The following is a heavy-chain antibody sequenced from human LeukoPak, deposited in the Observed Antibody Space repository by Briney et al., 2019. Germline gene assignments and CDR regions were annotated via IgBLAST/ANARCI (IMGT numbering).Heavy chain of an antibody. CDR1: GFTFSSYA. D-gene: IGHD1-1*01. J-gene: IGHJ4*02. CDR2: ISDDGGDS. CDR3: GRDWKLDY. Sequence: GGSLRLSCAASGFTFSSYAMIWVRQAPGKGLEWVSAISDDGGDSKYAESVKGRFTISRDNSRNRLYLQMNSLRVEDTAIYYCGRDWKLDYWGQGILVTVSS. V-gene: IGHV3-23*01.